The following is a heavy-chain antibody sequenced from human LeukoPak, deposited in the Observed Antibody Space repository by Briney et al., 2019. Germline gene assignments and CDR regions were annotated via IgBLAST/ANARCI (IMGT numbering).Heavy chain of an antibody. CDR1: GFTFSSYG. CDR3: AKDRYDSSGYQKDIDY. J-gene: IGHJ4*02. V-gene: IGHV3-30*18. Sequence: GRSLRLSCAASGFTFSSYGMHWVRQAPGKGLEWVAVISYDGSNKYYADSVKGRFTISRDNSKNALYLQMNSLRAEDTAVYYCAKDRYDSSGYQKDIDYWGQGTLVTVSS. D-gene: IGHD3-22*01. CDR2: ISYDGSNK.